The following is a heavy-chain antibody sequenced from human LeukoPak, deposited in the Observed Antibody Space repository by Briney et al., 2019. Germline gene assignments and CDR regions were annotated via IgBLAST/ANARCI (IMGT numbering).Heavy chain of an antibody. J-gene: IGHJ4*02. CDR1: GFTFSSYA. CDR3: AKWGGVYYFDY. V-gene: IGHV3-30*04. CDR2: VSYDGSNK. Sequence: GGSLRLSCAASGFTFSSYAMHWVRQALGKGLEWVAVVSYDGSNKYYADSVKGRFTISRDNSKNALYLQMNSLRAEDTAVYYCAKWGGVYYFDYWGQGTLVTVSS. D-gene: IGHD3-16*01.